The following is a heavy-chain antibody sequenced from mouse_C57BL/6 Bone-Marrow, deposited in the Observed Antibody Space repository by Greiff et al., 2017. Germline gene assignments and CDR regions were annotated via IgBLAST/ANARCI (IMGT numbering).Heavy chain of an antibody. J-gene: IGHJ3*01. Sequence: VKLLESGSELRSPGSSVKLSCKDFDSEVFPIAYMSWVRQKPGHGFEWIGGILPSIGRTIYGEKFEDKATLDADTLSNTAYLELNSLTSEDSAIYYCARTGYDGAWFAYWGQGTLVTVSA. CDR1: DSEVFPIAY. V-gene: IGHV15-2*01. CDR2: ILPSIGRT. CDR3: ARTGYDGAWFAY. D-gene: IGHD2-2*01.